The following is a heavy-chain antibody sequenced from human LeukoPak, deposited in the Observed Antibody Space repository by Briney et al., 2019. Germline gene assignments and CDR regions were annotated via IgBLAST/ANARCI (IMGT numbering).Heavy chain of an antibody. CDR3: ARFQMGDVVVPVRQPRPPPPRFFDS. D-gene: IGHD2-2*01. V-gene: IGHV4-59*01. CDR1: GASISTSY. CDR2: IYYNGDT. J-gene: IGHJ4*02. Sequence: SETLSLTCTVSGASISTSYWSWIRQTPGKGLEWIGYIYYNGDTKYNPSLESRVTISRDTSQSQFSLELTSVTAADTAVYHCARFQMGDVVVPVRQPRPPPPRFFDSWGRGILVTVSS.